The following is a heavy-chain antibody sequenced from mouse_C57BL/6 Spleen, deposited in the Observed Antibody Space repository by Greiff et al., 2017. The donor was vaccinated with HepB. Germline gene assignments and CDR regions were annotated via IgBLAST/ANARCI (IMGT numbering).Heavy chain of an antibody. CDR3: ASGEVRGFAY. J-gene: IGHJ3*01. CDR1: GFSLTSYG. V-gene: IGHV2-6*01. Sequence: VKLVESGPGLVAPSQSLSITCTVSGFSLTSYGVDWVRQSPGKGLEWLGVIWGVGSTNYNSALKSRLSISKDNPKSQVFLKMNSLQTDDTAMYYCASGEVRGFAYWGQGTLVTVSA. CDR2: IWGVGST. D-gene: IGHD2-12*01.